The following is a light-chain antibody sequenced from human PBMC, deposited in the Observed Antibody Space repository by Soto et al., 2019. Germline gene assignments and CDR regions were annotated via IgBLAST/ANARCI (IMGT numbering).Light chain of an antibody. CDR3: QQRKNWPPLT. CDR1: QSVDTF. Sequence: EVVLTQSPATLSLSPGERATLSCRASQSVDTFLAWYQQKPGQAPRLLIYDASNRATGIPARFSGSGSGTDFTLTISSLEPEDFALYYCQQRKNWPPLTFGGGTKVEIK. V-gene: IGKV3-11*01. CDR2: DAS. J-gene: IGKJ4*01.